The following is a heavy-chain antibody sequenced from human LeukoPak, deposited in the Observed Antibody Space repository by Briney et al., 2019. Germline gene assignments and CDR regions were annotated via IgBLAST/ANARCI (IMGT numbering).Heavy chain of an antibody. CDR2: IGSSGSPT. CDR1: GFAFSSYN. V-gene: IGHV3-48*02. J-gene: IGHJ4*02. CDR3: VRVGSVGDY. Sequence: PGGSLRLSCAASGFAFSSYNMNWVRQAPGKGLEWISYIGSSGSPTHYADSVGGRFTISRDNAKNSLYLQMNSLRDEDTAVYYCVRVGSVGDYWGQGTLVTVSS. D-gene: IGHD3-10*01.